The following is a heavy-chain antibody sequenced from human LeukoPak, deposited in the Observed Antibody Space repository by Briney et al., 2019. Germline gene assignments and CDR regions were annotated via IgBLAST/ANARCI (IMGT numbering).Heavy chain of an antibody. CDR3: PKDSGYDFNYFDY. Sequence: GGSLRLSCAASGFTFDDYTMHWVRQAPGQGLEWVSLISWDGDNTYYADSVKGRFTISRDNSKNSLFLQMNSLRTEDTALYYCPKDSGYDFNYFDYWGQGTLVTVSS. D-gene: IGHD5-12*01. V-gene: IGHV3-43*01. CDR1: GFTFDDYT. CDR2: ISWDGDNT. J-gene: IGHJ4*02.